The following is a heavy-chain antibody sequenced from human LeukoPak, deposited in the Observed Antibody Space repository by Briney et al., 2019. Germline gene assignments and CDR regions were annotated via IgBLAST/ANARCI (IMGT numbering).Heavy chain of an antibody. V-gene: IGHV3-23*01. D-gene: IGHD6-19*01. CDR1: GFTFSSYA. CDR2: ISGSGGST. CDR3: AKDRTSSGWYHNY. J-gene: IGHJ4*02. Sequence: GGSLRLSCAASGFTFSSYAMSWVRKAPGKGLEWVSAISGSGGSTYYADSVKGRLTISRDNSKNTLYLQMNSLRAEDTAVYYCAKDRTSSGWYHNYWGQGTLVTVSS.